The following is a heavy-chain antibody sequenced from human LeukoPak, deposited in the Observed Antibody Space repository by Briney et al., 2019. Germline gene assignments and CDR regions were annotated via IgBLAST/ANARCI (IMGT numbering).Heavy chain of an antibody. CDR2: ISTHNGNT. D-gene: IGHD6-19*01. V-gene: IGHV1-18*01. CDR3: ARGDSSGWP. Sequence: ASVTVSCKASGYSSMSYGMTWVRQTPGQGLEWMGWISTHNGNTKYAQKFQDRVTMTTDTSTSTVYMELRSLRFDDTATYYCARGDSSGWPWGQGTSVTVSS. CDR1: GYSSMSYG. J-gene: IGHJ5*02.